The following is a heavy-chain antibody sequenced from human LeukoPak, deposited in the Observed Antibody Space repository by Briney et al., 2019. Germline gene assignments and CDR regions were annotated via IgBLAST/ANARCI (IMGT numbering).Heavy chain of an antibody. V-gene: IGHV4-39*07. J-gene: IGHJ4*02. D-gene: IGHD3-10*01. CDR2: IPYSGST. Sequence: PSETLSLTCTVSGDSISSNNYYWAWIRQPPGKGLEWIGSIPYSGSTYYNPSLKSRATMSVDTSKNQFSLKLSSVTAADTAVYYCARCKDYYVSGSYYKTFDYWGQGTLVTVSS. CDR1: GDSISSNNYY. CDR3: ARCKDYYVSGSYYKTFDY.